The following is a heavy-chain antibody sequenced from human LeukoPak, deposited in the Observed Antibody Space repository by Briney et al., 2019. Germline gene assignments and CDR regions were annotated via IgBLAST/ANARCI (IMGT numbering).Heavy chain of an antibody. CDR2: INPSGGST. CDR1: GYTFTSYY. Sequence: ASVKVSCKASGYTFTSYYMHWVRRAPGQGLEWMGIINPSGGSTSYAQKFQGRVTMTRDTSTSTVYMELSSLRSEDTAVYYCAREPSKHYSSSWYWVHWGQGTLVTVSS. V-gene: IGHV1-46*01. J-gene: IGHJ4*02. D-gene: IGHD6-13*01. CDR3: AREPSKHYSSSWYWVH.